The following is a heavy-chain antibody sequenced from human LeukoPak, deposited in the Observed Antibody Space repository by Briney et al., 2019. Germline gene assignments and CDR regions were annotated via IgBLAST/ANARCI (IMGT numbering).Heavy chain of an antibody. CDR2: MNPNSGNT. J-gene: IGHJ4*02. CDR1: GDTFSNYD. CDR3: ARGLRAAAALY. D-gene: IGHD6-13*01. Sequence: GASVKVSCTASGDTFSNYDVTWVRQATGQGLEWMGWMNPNSGNTGYAQKFQGRVTMTRNTSISTAYMELSSLRSEDTAVYYCARGLRAAAALYWGQGTLVTVSS. V-gene: IGHV1-8*02.